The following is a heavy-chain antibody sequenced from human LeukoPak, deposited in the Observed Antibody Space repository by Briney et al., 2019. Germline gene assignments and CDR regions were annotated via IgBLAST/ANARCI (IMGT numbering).Heavy chain of an antibody. CDR3: ASSYQQQLEMYYFDY. D-gene: IGHD6-13*01. CDR1: GGTFSSYA. V-gene: IGHV1-69*05. CDR2: IIPIFGTA. J-gene: IGHJ4*02. Sequence: SVKVSCKASGGTFSSYAISWVRQAPGQGLEWMGGIIPIFGTANYAQKFQGRVTITTDESTSTAYMELSSLRSEDTAVYYCASSYQQQLEMYYFDYWGQGTLVTVSS.